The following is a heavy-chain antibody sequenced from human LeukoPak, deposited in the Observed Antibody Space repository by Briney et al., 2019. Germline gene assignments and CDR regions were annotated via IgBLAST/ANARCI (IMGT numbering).Heavy chain of an antibody. CDR3: ARDAGYCSSTSCYLYYYYYMDV. J-gene: IGHJ6*03. CDR1: GFTFSSYA. CDR2: ISYDGSNK. V-gene: IGHV3-30-3*01. Sequence: GGSLRLSCAASGFTFSSYAMHWVRQAPGKGLEWVAVISYDGSNKYYADSVKGRFTISRDNSKNTLYLQMNSLRAEDMAVYYCARDAGYCSSTSCYLYYYYYMDVWGKGTTVTVSS. D-gene: IGHD2-2*01.